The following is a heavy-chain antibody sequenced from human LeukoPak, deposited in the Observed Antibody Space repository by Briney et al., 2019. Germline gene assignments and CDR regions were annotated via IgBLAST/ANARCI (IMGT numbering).Heavy chain of an antibody. CDR1: GYSISSGYY. Sequence: SETLSLTCTVSGYSISSGYYWGWIRQPPGKGLEWIGSIYHSGSTYYNPSLKSRVTISADTSKNQFSLKLSSVTAADTAVYYCANSGGSGSYFFQHWGQGTLVAVSS. D-gene: IGHD3-10*01. CDR2: IYHSGST. J-gene: IGHJ1*01. V-gene: IGHV4-38-2*02. CDR3: ANSGGSGSYFFQH.